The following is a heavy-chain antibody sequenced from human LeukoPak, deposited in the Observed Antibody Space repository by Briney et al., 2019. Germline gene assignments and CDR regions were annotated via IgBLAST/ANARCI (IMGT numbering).Heavy chain of an antibody. CDR3: ARDPPGEGFDY. V-gene: IGHV3-30-3*01. CDR2: IAYDGSNK. J-gene: IGHJ4*02. Sequence: GGSLRLSCAASGFTFSSYAMHWVRQAPGKGLEGVAVIAYDGSNKYYADSVKGRFTISRDNSKNTLYLQMNSLRAEDTAVYYCARDPPGEGFDYWGQGTLVTVSS. CDR1: GFTFSSYA.